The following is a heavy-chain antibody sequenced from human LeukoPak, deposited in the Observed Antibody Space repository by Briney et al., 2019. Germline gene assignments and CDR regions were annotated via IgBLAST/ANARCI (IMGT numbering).Heavy chain of an antibody. CDR2: INHSGST. D-gene: IGHD6-6*01. V-gene: IGHV4-34*01. CDR1: GGSFSGYY. J-gene: IGHJ4*02. Sequence: SSETLSLTCAVYGGSFSGYYWSWIHQPPGKGLEWIGEINHSGSTNYNPSLKSRVTISVDTSKNQFSLKLSSVTAADTAVYYCARGSMARRRFFHWGQGTLVTVSS. CDR3: ARGSMARRRFFH.